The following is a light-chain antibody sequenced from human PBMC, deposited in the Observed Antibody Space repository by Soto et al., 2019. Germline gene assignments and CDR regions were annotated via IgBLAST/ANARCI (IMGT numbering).Light chain of an antibody. V-gene: IGLV2-14*03. Sequence: SLTQPAPLSGAPGPSSTISCGGTPSDVGAYIYVSWYQQFPGKAPKLILYEVNNRPSGVSNRFSGSKSGTTASLTISGLQPEDEADYYCSAYSDIDTKVFGTGTKVTVL. J-gene: IGLJ1*01. CDR1: PSDVGAYIY. CDR2: EVN. CDR3: SAYSDIDTKV.